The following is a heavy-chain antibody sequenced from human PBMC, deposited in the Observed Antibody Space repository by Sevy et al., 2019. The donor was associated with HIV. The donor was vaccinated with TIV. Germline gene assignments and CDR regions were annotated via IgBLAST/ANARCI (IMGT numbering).Heavy chain of an antibody. CDR1: GFNVRSYG. CDR3: ARDRGEILRSAFKS. Sequence: GESLKISCAASGFNVRSYGMHWVRQAPGKGLEWVAFIRLDGGQKNYADSVNGRFTISRDNSKNTLYLQMNSLRADDTAIYYCARDRGEILRSAFKSWGQGTLVTVSS. D-gene: IGHD3-10*01. V-gene: IGHV3-30*02. J-gene: IGHJ5*02. CDR2: IRLDGGQK.